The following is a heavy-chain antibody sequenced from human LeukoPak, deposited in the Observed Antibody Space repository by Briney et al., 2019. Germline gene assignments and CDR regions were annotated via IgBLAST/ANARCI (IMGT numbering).Heavy chain of an antibody. CDR1: GGSISSGGYY. V-gene: IGHV4-31*03. D-gene: IGHD3-10*01. CDR3: ARHKPTGSYPLEV. Sequence: PSETLSLTCTVSGGSISSGGYYWSWIRQHPGKGLEWIGYIYDSGSTYYNPSLKSRVTISVDTSKNQFSLKLSSVTAADTAVYYCARHKPTGSYPLEVWGQGTLVTVSS. CDR2: IYDSGST. J-gene: IGHJ4*02.